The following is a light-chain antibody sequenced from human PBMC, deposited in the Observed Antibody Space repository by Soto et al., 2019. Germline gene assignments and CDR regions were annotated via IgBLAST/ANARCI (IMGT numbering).Light chain of an antibody. V-gene: IGLV2-14*01. J-gene: IGLJ2*01. CDR1: SADIGFYDY. Sequence: QSALTQPASVSGSPGQSITISCTGTSADIGFYDYVSWYQQYPGKAPNLLIYGVTYRPSGISNRFSGSKSGNTASLTISGLQAEDGADYYCSSYIINSTLVIFGGGTKLTVL. CDR2: GVT. CDR3: SSYIINSTLVI.